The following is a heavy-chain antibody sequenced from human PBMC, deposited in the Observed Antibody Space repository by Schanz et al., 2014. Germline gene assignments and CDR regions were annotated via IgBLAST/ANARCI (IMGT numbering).Heavy chain of an antibody. CDR3: ARVVRSDYLSELDF. D-gene: IGHD4-17*01. Sequence: QVQLVQSGSEVKKPGASVKVSCKASGYTFPSYGISWVRQAPGQGLEWMGWISPYNGNTKYAEKLEDRVTMTTDISTSTAYMQLRSLTSDDTAVYYCARVVRSDYLSELDFWGQGTQVIVSS. CDR2: ISPYNGNT. CDR1: GYTFPSYG. J-gene: IGHJ4*02. V-gene: IGHV1-18*04.